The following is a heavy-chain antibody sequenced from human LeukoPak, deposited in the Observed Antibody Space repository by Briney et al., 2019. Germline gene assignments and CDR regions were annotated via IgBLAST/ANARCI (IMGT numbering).Heavy chain of an antibody. CDR1: GGTFSTYG. CDR3: AREGYSAAFDL. Sequence: VKVSCTGSGGTFSTYGINWVRQAPGQGLEWMGGIIPILDIGNYAQKFQGRVTITADETTSTAYMELSSLRSEDTAVYYCAREGYSAAFDLWGQGTLVSVSS. D-gene: IGHD2-2*02. V-gene: IGHV1-69*10. CDR2: IIPILDIG. J-gene: IGHJ4*02.